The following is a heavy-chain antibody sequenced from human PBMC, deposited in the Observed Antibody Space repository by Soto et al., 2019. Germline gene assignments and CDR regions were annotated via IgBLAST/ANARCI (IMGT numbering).Heavy chain of an antibody. CDR1: GFTFSSYA. J-gene: IGHJ6*02. V-gene: IGHV3-23*01. CDR3: AKDHDYGDYLGYYYYGMDV. Sequence: EVQLLESGGGLVQPGGSLRLSCAASGFTFSSYAMSWVRQAPGKGLEWVSAISGSGGSTYYADSVKGRFTISRDNSKNTLYLQMNSLRAEDTAVYYCAKDHDYGDYLGYYYYGMDVWGQGTTVTVSS. CDR2: ISGSGGST. D-gene: IGHD4-17*01.